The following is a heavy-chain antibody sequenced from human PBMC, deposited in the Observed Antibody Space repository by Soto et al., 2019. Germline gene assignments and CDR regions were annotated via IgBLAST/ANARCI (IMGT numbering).Heavy chain of an antibody. J-gene: IGHJ4*02. V-gene: IGHV4-4*07. CDR2: IFSRRRT. CDR3: AREGSHSAYNFAPWIQLWSFDL. D-gene: IGHD5-18*01. CDR1: GSRINSIC. Sequence: PXATLWRTCTVSGSRINSICCGWARQHARREMEWIGRIFSRRRTSFNPSLESRVAMSVDTSKNHFSVNLSSVTAADMAVSYCAREGSHSAYNFAPWIQLWSFDLCGQGALVTVSS.